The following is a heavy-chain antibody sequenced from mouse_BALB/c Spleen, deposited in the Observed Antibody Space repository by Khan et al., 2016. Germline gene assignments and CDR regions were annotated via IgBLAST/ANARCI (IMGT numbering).Heavy chain of an antibody. Sequence: EVELVESGGGLVKPGGSLKLSCAASGFTFSDYYMYLVRQTPEKRLEWVATISDGGSYTYYPDSVKGRFNISRDNAKNNLYLQMSSLKYEDTAMYYCAREGLRRGFAYWCQGTLVAVSA. D-gene: IGHD2-4*01. CDR3: AREGLRRGFAY. V-gene: IGHV5-4*02. J-gene: IGHJ3*01. CDR2: ISDGGSYT. CDR1: GFTFSDYY.